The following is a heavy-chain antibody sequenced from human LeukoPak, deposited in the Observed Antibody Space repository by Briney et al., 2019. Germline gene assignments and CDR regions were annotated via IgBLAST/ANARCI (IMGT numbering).Heavy chain of an antibody. J-gene: IGHJ5*02. CDR2: IYTSGST. V-gene: IGHV4-61*02. CDR1: GGSISSGGYS. D-gene: IGHD3-3*01. CDR3: ARDLGYDFWSGQRFDP. Sequence: SETLSLTCAVSGGSISSGGYSWSWIRQPPGKGLEWIGRIYTSGSTNYNPSLKSRVTMSVDTSKNQFSLKLSSVTAADTAVYYCARDLGYDFWSGQRFDPWGQGTLVTVSS.